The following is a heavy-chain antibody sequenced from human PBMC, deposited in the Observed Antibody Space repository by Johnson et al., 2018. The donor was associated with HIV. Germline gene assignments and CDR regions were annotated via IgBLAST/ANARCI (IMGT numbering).Heavy chain of an antibody. Sequence: QMQVVESGGGVVQPGGSLRLSCAASGFTFSSYGMHWVRQAPGKGLECVTFIRYDGSNKYYADSVKGRFTISRDNSMNTLYLQMNSLRAEDTAVYYCAKALTTVVTPGPEAFDIWGQGTMVTVSS. CDR1: GFTFSSYG. J-gene: IGHJ3*02. V-gene: IGHV3-30*02. CDR3: AKALTTVVTPGPEAFDI. CDR2: IRYDGSNK. D-gene: IGHD4-23*01.